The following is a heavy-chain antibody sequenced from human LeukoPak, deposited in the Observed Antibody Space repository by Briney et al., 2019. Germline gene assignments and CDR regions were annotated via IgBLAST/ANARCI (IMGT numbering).Heavy chain of an antibody. CDR3: TRAVAHLNY. D-gene: IGHD3-16*01. CDR1: GFTFGDYA. CDR2: IRSKTYGGTT. V-gene: IGHV3-49*04. J-gene: IGHJ4*02. Sequence: GGSLRLSCTASGFTFGDYAMSWVRQAPRKGLEWVGFIRSKTYGGTTEYAASVKGRFTISRDDSKSIAYLQMNSLKTEDTAVYYFTRAVAHLNYGGQGTLVTVSS.